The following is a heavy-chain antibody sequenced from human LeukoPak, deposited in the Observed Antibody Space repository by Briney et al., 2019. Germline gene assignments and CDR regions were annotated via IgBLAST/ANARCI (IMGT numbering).Heavy chain of an antibody. D-gene: IGHD1-14*01. CDR2: ISGSGGST. Sequence: GGSLRLSCAASGFTFSSYAMSWVRQAPGKGLEWVSAISGSGGSTYYADSVKDRLTISRDNSKNTLYLQMNSLRAEDTAVYFCAKVTFLAVIDYWGQGTLVTVSS. V-gene: IGHV3-23*01. CDR3: AKVTFLAVIDY. CDR1: GFTFSSYA. J-gene: IGHJ4*02.